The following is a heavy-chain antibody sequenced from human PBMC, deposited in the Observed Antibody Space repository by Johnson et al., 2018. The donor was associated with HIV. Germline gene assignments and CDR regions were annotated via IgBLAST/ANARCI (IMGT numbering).Heavy chain of an antibody. J-gene: IGHJ3*02. CDR3: ARDPPVTTTHNAFDI. V-gene: IGHV3-11*04. CDR2: ISSSGSTI. CDR1: GFTFSDHY. Sequence: QVLLVESGGGLVKPGGSLKLSCAVSGFTFSDHYMSWIRQTPGKGLQWVSYISSSGSTIYYADSVKGRFTISRDNSKNTLYLQMNSLRAEDTAVYYCARDPPVTTTHNAFDIWGQGTMVTISS. D-gene: IGHD4-17*01.